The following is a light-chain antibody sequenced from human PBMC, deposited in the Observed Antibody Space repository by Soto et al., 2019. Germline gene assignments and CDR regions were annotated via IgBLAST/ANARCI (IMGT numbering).Light chain of an antibody. CDR2: GVS. CDR3: QQYGSPSWT. Sequence: EIVLTQSPGTLSLSPGERATLSCRASQSVSSSYLSWYQQKPGQAPRLLIYGVSTRATGIPDRFSGSGSGTDFTLTISRLEPEDFAVYYCQQYGSPSWTFGQGTKVEIK. CDR1: QSVSSSY. V-gene: IGKV3-20*01. J-gene: IGKJ1*01.